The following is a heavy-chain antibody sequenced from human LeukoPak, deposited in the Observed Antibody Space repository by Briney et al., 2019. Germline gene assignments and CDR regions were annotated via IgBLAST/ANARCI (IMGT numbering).Heavy chain of an antibody. V-gene: IGHV3-15*01. CDR3: TTVLLWFGDPGGNFDY. D-gene: IGHD3-10*01. Sequence: GGSLRLSCAASGFTFSNAWMSWVRQAPGKGLEWVGRIKSKTDGGTTDYAAPVKGRFTISRDESKNTLYMQMNSMKTEDTAVYYCTTVLLWFGDPGGNFDYWGQGTLVTVSS. J-gene: IGHJ4*02. CDR1: GFTFSNAW. CDR2: IKSKTDGGTT.